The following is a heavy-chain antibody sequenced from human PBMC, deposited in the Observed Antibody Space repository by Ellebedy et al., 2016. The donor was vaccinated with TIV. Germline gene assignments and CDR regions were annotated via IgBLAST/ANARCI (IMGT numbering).Heavy chain of an antibody. V-gene: IGHV1-2*02. Sequence: AASVKVSCKASGYTFIGYYIHWVRQAPGQGPEWMGWIAPNSGGTDYAQKFQGRVTMTRDTSISTVFMELSRLRSDDTAVYYCARILGVTTPDAFDIWGQGTMVIVSS. CDR3: ARILGVTTPDAFDI. D-gene: IGHD2-21*02. CDR2: IAPNSGGT. CDR1: GYTFIGYY. J-gene: IGHJ3*02.